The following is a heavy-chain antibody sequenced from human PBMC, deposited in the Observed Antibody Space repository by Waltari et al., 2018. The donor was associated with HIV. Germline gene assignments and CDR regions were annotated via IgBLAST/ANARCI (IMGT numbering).Heavy chain of an antibody. Sequence: EVQLVESGGGLVQPGGSLRLSCAASGFTFSRYWMSWVRQAPGKGLEWGAKKKQDGSEKDYVDSVKGRFTIARDNAKNCLFLQMNYLRAEDTAVYYCARDFWSGYSLYLDQWGQGILVTVSS. CDR3: ARDFWSGYSLYLDQ. CDR1: GFTFSRYW. V-gene: IGHV3-7*01. CDR2: KKQDGSEK. J-gene: IGHJ4*02. D-gene: IGHD3-3*01.